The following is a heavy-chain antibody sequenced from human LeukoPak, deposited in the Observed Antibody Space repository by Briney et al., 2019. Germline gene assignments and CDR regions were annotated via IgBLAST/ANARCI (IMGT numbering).Heavy chain of an antibody. J-gene: IGHJ3*02. D-gene: IGHD3-3*01. Sequence: SSETLSLTCTVSGGSISSYYWSWIRQPAGKGLEWIGRIYTSGSANYNPSLKSRVTMSVDTSKSQFSLKLSSVTAEDTAVYYCARDPRIGFWSATSMAFDIWGQGTMVTVSS. CDR1: GGSISSYY. CDR3: ARDPRIGFWSATSMAFDI. V-gene: IGHV4-4*07. CDR2: IYTSGSA.